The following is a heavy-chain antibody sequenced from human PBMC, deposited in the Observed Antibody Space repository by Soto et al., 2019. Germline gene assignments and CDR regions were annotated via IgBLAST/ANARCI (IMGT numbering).Heavy chain of an antibody. CDR2: VYHTGRT. D-gene: IGHD3-3*01. CDR3: ARDFAYFDS. J-gene: IGHJ4*02. Sequence: PSETLSLTCSVSDGSVRNGMYYWSWIRQPPGKGLEWIGYVYHTGRTSYNPSLKSRVSISMDTSKNQFSLNLDSVTAADTAVYFCARDFAYFDSWGQGTLVTVSS. V-gene: IGHV4-61*01. CDR1: DGSVRNGMYY.